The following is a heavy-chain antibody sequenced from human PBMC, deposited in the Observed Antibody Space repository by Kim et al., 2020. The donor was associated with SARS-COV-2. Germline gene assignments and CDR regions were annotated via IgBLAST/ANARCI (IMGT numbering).Heavy chain of an antibody. Sequence: GGSLRLSCAASGFTFSSYAMSWVRQAPGKGLEWVSVIYSGGSSTYYADSVKGRFTISRDNSKNTLYLQMNSLRAEDTAVYYCAKGRGYSYGSAGEYDYWGQGTLVTVSS. CDR2: IYSGGSST. CDR1: GFTFSSYA. V-gene: IGHV3-23*03. J-gene: IGHJ4*02. D-gene: IGHD5-18*01. CDR3: AKGRGYSYGSAGEYDY.